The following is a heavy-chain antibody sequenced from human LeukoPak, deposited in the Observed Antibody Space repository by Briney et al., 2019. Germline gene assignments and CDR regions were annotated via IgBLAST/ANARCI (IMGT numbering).Heavy chain of an antibody. Sequence: GGSLRLSCAASGFTFSSYAMTWVRQAPGKGLEWVSVITGSGGTTYYADSVKGRFTISRDNSKNTLNLQMNSLRAEDTALYYCAKTSGYFDFWGQGTLVTVSS. CDR2: ITGSGGTT. J-gene: IGHJ4*02. CDR3: AKTSGYFDF. CDR1: GFTFSSYA. V-gene: IGHV3-23*01.